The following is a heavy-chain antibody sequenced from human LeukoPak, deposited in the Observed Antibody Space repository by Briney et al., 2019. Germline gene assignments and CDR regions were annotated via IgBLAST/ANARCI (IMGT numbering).Heavy chain of an antibody. CDR3: AKDMGKLVGATRIAFDI. D-gene: IGHD1-26*01. CDR2: IRYDGSNK. CDR1: GFTFSSYG. V-gene: IGHV3-30*02. Sequence: PGGSLRLSCAASGFTFSSYGMHWVRQAPGKGLEWVAFIRYDGSNKYYADSVKGRFTISRDNSKNTLYLQMNSLRAEDTAVYYCAKDMGKLVGATRIAFDIWGQGTMVTVSS. J-gene: IGHJ3*02.